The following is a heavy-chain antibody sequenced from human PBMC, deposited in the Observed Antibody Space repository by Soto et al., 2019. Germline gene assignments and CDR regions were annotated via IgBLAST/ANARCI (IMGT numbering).Heavy chain of an antibody. CDR2: IKPNSGGT. CDR3: ARTRGVIPRVTYNWFDP. CDR1: GYSFSGYY. J-gene: IGHJ5*02. Sequence: ASVNVSCKASGYSFSGYYMNWVRQAPGQGLEWMGWIKPNSGGTDYAQKFQGRVTVTRDTSISTAYMELRGLRYDDTAVYYCARTRGVIPRVTYNWFDPWGQGTLVTVSS. V-gene: IGHV1-2*02. D-gene: IGHD3-10*01.